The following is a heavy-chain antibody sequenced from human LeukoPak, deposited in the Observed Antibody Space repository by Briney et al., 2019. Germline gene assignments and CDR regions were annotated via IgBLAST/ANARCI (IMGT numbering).Heavy chain of an antibody. CDR3: ARVEEAAAFNP. D-gene: IGHD6-13*01. Sequence: GGSLRLSCAASGFTFSTYTMNWVRQAPGKGLEWVSFISTSSSYIYYADSMKGRFTISRDNAKNTLYLQMNSLRAEDTAMYYCARVEEAAAFNPWGQGTLVTVSS. V-gene: IGHV3-21*01. J-gene: IGHJ5*02. CDR2: ISTSSSYI. CDR1: GFTFSTYT.